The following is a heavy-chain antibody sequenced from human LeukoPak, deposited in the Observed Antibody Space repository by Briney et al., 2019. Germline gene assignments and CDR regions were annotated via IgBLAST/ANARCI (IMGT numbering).Heavy chain of an antibody. CDR1: GFTFSSYW. CDR2: ITYDGSNK. V-gene: IGHV3-30*02. J-gene: IGHJ4*02. CDR3: ARALYGDPPGY. D-gene: IGHD4-17*01. Sequence: PGGSLRLSCAASGFTFSSYWMHWVRQAPGKGLEWVSFITYDGSNKYYGDSVKGRFTTSRDNPKNTLYLQMNSLRAEDTAVYYCARALYGDPPGYWGQGTLVTVPS.